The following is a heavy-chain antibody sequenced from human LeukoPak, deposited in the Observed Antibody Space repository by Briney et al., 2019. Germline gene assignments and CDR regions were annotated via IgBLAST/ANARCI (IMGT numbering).Heavy chain of an antibody. D-gene: IGHD6-19*01. CDR2: IYHSGST. Sequence: SGTLSLTCAVSGGSISSSNWWSWVRQPPGKGLEWIGEIYHSGSTNYNPSLKSRVTISVDTSKNQFSLKLSSVTAADTAVYYCARETYSSGWFDYWGQGTLVTVSS. J-gene: IGHJ4*02. CDR1: GGSISSSNW. CDR3: ARETYSSGWFDY. V-gene: IGHV4-4*02.